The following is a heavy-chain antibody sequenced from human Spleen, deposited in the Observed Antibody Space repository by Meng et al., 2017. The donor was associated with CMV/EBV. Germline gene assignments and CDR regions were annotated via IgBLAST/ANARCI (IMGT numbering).Heavy chain of an antibody. CDR3: ARDPKDIAAAGLGLLREGYYGGRPGGSWFDP. D-gene: IGHD6-13*01. J-gene: IGHJ5*02. CDR1: DGSVSSNGYC. Sequence: SETLSLTCFVSDGSVSSNGYCWSWIRQPPGKGLEWVGYIFNSGSTNYNPSLKGRVTLSLETSKNQFSLKLNSVTAADTAVYYCARDPKDIAAAGLGLLREGYYGGRPGGSWFDPWGQGTLVTVSS. CDR2: IFNSGST. V-gene: IGHV4-61*08.